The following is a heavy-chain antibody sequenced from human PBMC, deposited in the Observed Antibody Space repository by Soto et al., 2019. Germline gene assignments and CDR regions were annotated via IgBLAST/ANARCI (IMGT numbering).Heavy chain of an antibody. J-gene: IGHJ4*02. D-gene: IGHD3-10*01. CDR3: SRRGSGPPDH. CDR1: GYTFTSYG. CDR2: ISAYNGNT. Sequence: QVQLVQSGAEVKKPGASVKVSCKASGYTFTSYGISWVRQAPGQGLEWMGWISAYNGNTNYAQKLQGRVNMTTDTPTSTAHIEVRSLKSYDTAVYFFSRRGSGPPDHWGQGTLVTVSS. V-gene: IGHV1-18*04.